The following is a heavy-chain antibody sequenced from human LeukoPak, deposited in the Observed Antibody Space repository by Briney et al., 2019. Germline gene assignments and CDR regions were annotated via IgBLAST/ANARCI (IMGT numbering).Heavy chain of an antibody. CDR3: ARNTVTYYYHYMDV. CDR1: GGSFSGYY. Sequence: SETLSLTCAVYGGSFSGYYWSWIRQPPGKELEWIGEINHSGSTNYNPSLKSRVTISVDTSKNQFSLKLTSVTAADTAVYYCARNTVTYYYHYMDVWGKGTTVTVSS. CDR2: INHSGST. V-gene: IGHV4-34*01. J-gene: IGHJ6*03. D-gene: IGHD4-17*01.